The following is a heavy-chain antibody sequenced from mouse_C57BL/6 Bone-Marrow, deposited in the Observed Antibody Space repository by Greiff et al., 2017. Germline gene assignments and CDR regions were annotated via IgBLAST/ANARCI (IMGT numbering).Heavy chain of an antibody. Sequence: EVQLQQSGAELVRPGASVKLSCTASGFNIKDDYLHWVKQRPEQGLEWIGWIDPENGDTEYASKFQGKATITADTSSNTAYLQRSSLTSEDTAVYYCTTDYGSSPDYWGEGTTLTVSS. CDR3: TTDYGSSPDY. J-gene: IGHJ2*01. D-gene: IGHD1-1*01. CDR2: IDPENGDT. CDR1: GFNIKDDY. V-gene: IGHV14-4*01.